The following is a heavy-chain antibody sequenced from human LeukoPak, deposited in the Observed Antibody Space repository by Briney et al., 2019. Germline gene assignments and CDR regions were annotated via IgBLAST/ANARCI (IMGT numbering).Heavy chain of an antibody. CDR1: GDSISRGDYY. J-gene: IGHJ3*02. CDR3: ARVPAAFDI. D-gene: IGHD1-14*01. V-gene: IGHV4-30-4*01. Sequence: PSETPSLTCTVSGDSISRGDYYWTWIRQPPGKGLEWIGYIYHSGDTYYNPSLKSRVTISVDTSKNQFSLKLMSVTAADTAVYYCARVPAAFDIWGQGRMVTVSS. CDR2: IYHSGDT.